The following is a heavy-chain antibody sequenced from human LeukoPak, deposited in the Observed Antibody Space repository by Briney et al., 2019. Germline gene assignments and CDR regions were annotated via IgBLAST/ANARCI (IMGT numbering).Heavy chain of an antibody. V-gene: IGHV1-8*01. CDR3: ASISKTSFGAKNWYFDL. Sequence: ASVKVSCKASGYTFTSYDINWVRQANGQGLEWMGWMNPNSGNTGYAQKFQGRVTMTRNTSISTAYMELSSLRSEDTAVYYCASISKTSFGAKNWYFDLWGRGTLVTVSS. CDR2: MNPNSGNT. D-gene: IGHD1-26*01. J-gene: IGHJ2*01. CDR1: GYTFTSYD.